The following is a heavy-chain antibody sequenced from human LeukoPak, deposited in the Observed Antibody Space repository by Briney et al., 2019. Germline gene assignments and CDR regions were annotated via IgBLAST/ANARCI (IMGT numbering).Heavy chain of an antibody. J-gene: IGHJ4*02. V-gene: IGHV1-2*02. Sequence: ASVKVSCKASGYTFTGYYIHWVRQAPGQGLEWMGWINPNSGGTNYAQKFQGRVTMTRDTSISTAYMELSRLRSDDTAVYYCARPQLPYYYGSGSYPPAFDYWGQGTLVTVSS. D-gene: IGHD3-10*01. CDR1: GYTFTGYY. CDR3: ARPQLPYYYGSGSYPPAFDY. CDR2: INPNSGGT.